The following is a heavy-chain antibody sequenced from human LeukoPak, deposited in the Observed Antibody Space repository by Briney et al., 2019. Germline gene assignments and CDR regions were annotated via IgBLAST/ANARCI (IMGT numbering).Heavy chain of an antibody. CDR3: AKLVRLNAFDI. D-gene: IGHD1-1*01. V-gene: IGHV4-61*01. J-gene: IGHJ3*02. CDR1: GGSVSSGSYY. Sequence: PSETLPLTCTVSGGSVSSGSYYWSWIRQPPGKGLEWIGYIYYSGSTNYNPSLKSRVTISVDTSKNQFSLKLSSVTAADTAVYYCAKLVRLNAFDIWGQGTMVTVSS. CDR2: IYYSGST.